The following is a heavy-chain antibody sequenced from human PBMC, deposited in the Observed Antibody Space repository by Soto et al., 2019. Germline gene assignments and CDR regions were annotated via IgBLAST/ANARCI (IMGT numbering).Heavy chain of an antibody. Sequence: QVQLVESGGGVVQPGTSLRLSCVGSGFTFRSFVIHWVRQAPGKGLEWVALTSYDGSNAYYGDSVKGRFTISRDNSKNTVDLQMDSQRVEDTALYYCARWGTTGGLDFWGQGTLVSVSS. D-gene: IGHD3-16*01. J-gene: IGHJ4*02. CDR3: ARWGTTGGLDF. V-gene: IGHV3-30*03. CDR1: GFTFRSFV. CDR2: TSYDGSNA.